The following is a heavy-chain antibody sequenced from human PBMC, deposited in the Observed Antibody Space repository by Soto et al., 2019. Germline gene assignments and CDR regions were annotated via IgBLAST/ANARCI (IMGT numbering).Heavy chain of an antibody. J-gene: IGHJ6*02. CDR2: VYYSGST. D-gene: IGHD6-6*01. V-gene: IGHV4-59*08. CDR1: SGSINSNY. Sequence: SETLSLTCTVSSGSINSNYWSWIRQPPGKGLEWIGYVYYSGSTNYNPSLKSRVTISVDTSKNQFSLKVSSVTAADTAVYYCARGSSIAGLYYGMDVWGQGTTVTVSS. CDR3: ARGSSIAGLYYGMDV.